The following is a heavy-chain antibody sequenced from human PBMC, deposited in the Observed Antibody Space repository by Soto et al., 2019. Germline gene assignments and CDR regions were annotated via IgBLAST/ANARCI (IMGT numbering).Heavy chain of an antibody. CDR2: ISAYNGNT. V-gene: IGHV1-18*01. D-gene: IGHD3-10*01. Sequence: QVQLVQSGAEVKEPGASVKVSCKTSGYTFTSYGISWVRQAPGQGLEWMGWISAYNGNTNYAQKLQGRVTMTTDTSTSTAYVELRSLRSDDSAVYYCARLIGSGDNNWFDPWGQGTLVTFSS. J-gene: IGHJ5*02. CDR1: GYTFTSYG. CDR3: ARLIGSGDNNWFDP.